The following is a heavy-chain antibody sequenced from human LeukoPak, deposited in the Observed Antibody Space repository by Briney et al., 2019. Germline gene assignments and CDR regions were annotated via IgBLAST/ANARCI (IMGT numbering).Heavy chain of an antibody. J-gene: IGHJ6*02. CDR2: ISGSGGST. Sequence: GGSLRLSCAASGFTFSSYAMSWVRQAPGKGLEWVSAISGSGGSTYYADSVKGRFTISRDNSKNTLYLQMNSLRAEDTAVYYCAKSWAAAGTPLPTDVWGQGATVTVSS. CDR1: GFTFSSYA. V-gene: IGHV3-23*01. D-gene: IGHD6-13*01. CDR3: AKSWAAAGTPLPTDV.